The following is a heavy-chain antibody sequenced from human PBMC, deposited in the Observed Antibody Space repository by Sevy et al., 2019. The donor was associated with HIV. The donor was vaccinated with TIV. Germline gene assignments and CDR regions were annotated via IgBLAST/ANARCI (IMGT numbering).Heavy chain of an antibody. Sequence: SQTLSLTCAISGDSVSSNSAAWNWIRQSPSRGLEWLGRTYYRSKWYNDYAVSVKSRITINPDTSKNQFSLQLNSVTPEDTAVYYCARGGYSSGWSTDYYYYGMDVWGQGTTVTVSS. CDR1: GDSVSSNSAA. J-gene: IGHJ6*02. CDR2: TYYRSKWYN. V-gene: IGHV6-1*01. CDR3: ARGGYSSGWSTDYYYYGMDV. D-gene: IGHD6-19*01.